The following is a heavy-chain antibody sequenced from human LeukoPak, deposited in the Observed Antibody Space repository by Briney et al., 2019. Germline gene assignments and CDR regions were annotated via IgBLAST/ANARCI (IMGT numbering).Heavy chain of an antibody. CDR1: GGSISSGTYY. V-gene: IGHV4-61*02. CDR2: IYTTGST. D-gene: IGHD3-10*01. CDR3: ASSSSGSYYYMDV. J-gene: IGHJ6*03. Sequence: PSQTLSLTCTVSGGSISSGTYYWSWIRQPAGKGLEWIGRIYTTGSTNYNPSLKRRVTISVDTSKNQFSLKLSSVTAADTAVYFCASSSSGSYYYMDVWGKGTTVTVSS.